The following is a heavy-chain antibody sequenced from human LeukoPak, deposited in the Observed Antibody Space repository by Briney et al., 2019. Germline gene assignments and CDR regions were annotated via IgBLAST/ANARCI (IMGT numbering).Heavy chain of an antibody. CDR2: INHSGYT. V-gene: IGHV4-34*01. CDR3: ARHPSGGADRWVFDH. D-gene: IGHD1-26*01. CDR1: DVPFSNYY. J-gene: IGHJ4*02. Sequence: SETLSLTCAVSDVPFSNYYWSWVRQSPRQGLEWIGEINHSGYTNYNPSLKSRVTMPIDTSKNQFSLKLSSVTAADTAVYYCARHPSGGADRWVFDHWGQGTLVTVSS.